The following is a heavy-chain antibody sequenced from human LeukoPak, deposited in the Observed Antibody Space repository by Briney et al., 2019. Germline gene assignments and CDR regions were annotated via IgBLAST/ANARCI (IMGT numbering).Heavy chain of an antibody. CDR2: INPSGGST. Sequence: ASVKVSCKASGYTFTSYYMHWVRQAPGQGLEWMGIINPSGGSTSYAQKFQGRVTMTRDTSTSTVYMELSSLGSEDTAVYYCARDASGYSGYDLRYNWFDPWGQGTLVTVSS. V-gene: IGHV1-46*01. CDR3: ARDASGYSGYDLRYNWFDP. CDR1: GYTFTSYY. J-gene: IGHJ5*02. D-gene: IGHD5-12*01.